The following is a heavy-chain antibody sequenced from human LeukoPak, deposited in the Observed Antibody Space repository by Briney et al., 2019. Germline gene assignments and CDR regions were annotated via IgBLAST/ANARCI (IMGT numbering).Heavy chain of an antibody. Sequence: SETLSLTCTVSGGSISSGSYYWSWIRQPAGKGLEWIGRIYTSGSTNYNPPLKTRVTISVDTSKNQFSLKLSSVTAADTAVYYCARDSSSWPRGDGWFDPWGQGTLVTVSS. CDR2: IYTSGST. D-gene: IGHD6-13*01. V-gene: IGHV4-61*02. CDR3: ARDSSSWPRGDGWFDP. CDR1: GGSISSGSYY. J-gene: IGHJ5*02.